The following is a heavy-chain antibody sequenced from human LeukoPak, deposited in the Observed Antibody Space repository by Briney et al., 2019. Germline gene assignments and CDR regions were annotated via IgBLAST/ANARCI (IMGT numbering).Heavy chain of an antibody. D-gene: IGHD2-2*01. V-gene: IGHV5-51*01. CDR2: IYPGDSHT. Sequence: GESLKISCKASGYSFDSYWIAWVRQMPGKGLEWMGIIYPGDSHTRDSPSFQGQVTISADKSITTAYLQWSSLKASDTAMYYCARQDIVVVPAANPRARYYYYGMDVWGQGTTVTVSS. CDR1: GYSFDSYW. CDR3: ARQDIVVVPAANPRARYYYYGMDV. J-gene: IGHJ6*02.